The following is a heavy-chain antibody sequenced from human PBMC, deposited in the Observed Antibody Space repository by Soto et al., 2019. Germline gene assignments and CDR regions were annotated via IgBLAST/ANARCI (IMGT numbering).Heavy chain of an antibody. D-gene: IGHD2-2*01. J-gene: IGHJ5*02. CDR3: ARWGIVVVPAHQEGFDP. V-gene: IGHV1-18*01. CDR1: GYTFTSYG. Sequence: QVQLVQSGAEVKKPGASVKVSCKASGYTFTSYGISWVRQAPGQGLEWMGWISAYNGNTNYAQKLQGRVTMTPDTSTSTAYMEVRSLRSDDTAVYYCARWGIVVVPAHQEGFDPWGQGTLVTVSS. CDR2: ISAYNGNT.